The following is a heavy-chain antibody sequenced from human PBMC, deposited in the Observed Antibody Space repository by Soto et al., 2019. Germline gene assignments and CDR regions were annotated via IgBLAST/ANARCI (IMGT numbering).Heavy chain of an antibody. CDR2: ITGSGDIT. CDR1: GFTFTSHS. V-gene: IGHV3-23*01. J-gene: IGHJ4*02. Sequence: PGGSLRLSCATSGFTFTSHSMSWVRQAPGKGLEWVSAITGSGDITYYAGSVRGRFTISRDNSKTTVYLQMNSLRAEDTAVYYCAKGEKTESRYGYWGQGALVTVSS. CDR3: AKGEKTESRYGY. D-gene: IGHD3-9*01.